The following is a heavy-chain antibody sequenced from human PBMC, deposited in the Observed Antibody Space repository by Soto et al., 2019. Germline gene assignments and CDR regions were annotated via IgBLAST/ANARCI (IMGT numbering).Heavy chain of an antibody. CDR3: ARRERAAGTDWWFDP. D-gene: IGHD6-13*01. CDR1: GGSISSSSFH. CDR2: IYYSGST. Sequence: QLQLQESGPGLVKPSETLSLTCTVSGGSISSSSFHWGWIRQPPGKGLEWIGSIYYSGSTYYSPSLKSRATTSVDTSKNQFSLKLSSVTAADTAVYYCARRERAAGTDWWFDPWGQGTLVTVSS. J-gene: IGHJ5*02. V-gene: IGHV4-39*01.